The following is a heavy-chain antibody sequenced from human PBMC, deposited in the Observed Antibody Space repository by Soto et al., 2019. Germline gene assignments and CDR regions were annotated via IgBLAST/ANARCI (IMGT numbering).Heavy chain of an antibody. CDR1: GGSINNYY. J-gene: IGHJ4*02. V-gene: IGHV4-59*08. Sequence: PSETLSLTCTVSGGSINNYYWSWIRQPPGKGLEWIGHVYYSGSTHYNPSLKSRVTISVDTSRNLFSLRLSSVTAADTAVYYCARHAVHSSGFIDYWGQGTLVTVSS. D-gene: IGHD6-19*01. CDR3: ARHAVHSSGFIDY. CDR2: VYYSGST.